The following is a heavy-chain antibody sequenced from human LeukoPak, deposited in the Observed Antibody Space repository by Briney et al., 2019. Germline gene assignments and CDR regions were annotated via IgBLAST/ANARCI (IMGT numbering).Heavy chain of an antibody. J-gene: IGHJ5*02. CDR1: GFTFSSYG. CDR3: ARSLYSGYDSVCWFDP. V-gene: IGHV3-33*01. CDR2: IWYDGSNK. Sequence: GGSLRLSCAASGFTFSSYGMHWVRQAPGKGLEWVAVIWYDGSNKYYADSVKGRFTISRDNSKNTLYLQMNSLRAEVTAVYYCARSLYSGYDSVCWFDPWGQGTLVTVSS. D-gene: IGHD5-12*01.